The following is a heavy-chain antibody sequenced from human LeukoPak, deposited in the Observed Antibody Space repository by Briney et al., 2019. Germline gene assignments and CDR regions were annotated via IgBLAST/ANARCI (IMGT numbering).Heavy chain of an antibody. J-gene: IGHJ3*02. Sequence: SETLSLTCTVSGGSISSSSYYWGWIRQPPGKGLEWIGSIYYSGSTYYNPSLKSRVTISVDTSKNQFSLKLSSVTAADTAVYYCVREGGGSYGYAFDIWGQGTMVTVSS. D-gene: IGHD1-26*01. CDR3: VREGGGSYGYAFDI. CDR2: IYYSGST. V-gene: IGHV4-39*07. CDR1: GGSISSSSYY.